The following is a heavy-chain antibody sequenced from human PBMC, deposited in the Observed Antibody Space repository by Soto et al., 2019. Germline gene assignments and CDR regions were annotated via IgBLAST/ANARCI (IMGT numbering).Heavy chain of an antibody. J-gene: IGHJ4*02. Sequence: QLQLQESGPGLVKPSETLSLTCAVSGGSISSSSYYWGWIRQPPGKGLEWIGSIYSSGSTYYTPSLQSRVAISVDTSKNQFSLKLNSVTAADTAVYYCARRTVNIRTFYSGLKTHCFDYWGQGTLVTVSS. CDR2: IYSSGST. CDR1: GGSISSSSYY. D-gene: IGHD6-19*01. CDR3: ARRTVNIRTFYSGLKTHCFDY. V-gene: IGHV4-39*01.